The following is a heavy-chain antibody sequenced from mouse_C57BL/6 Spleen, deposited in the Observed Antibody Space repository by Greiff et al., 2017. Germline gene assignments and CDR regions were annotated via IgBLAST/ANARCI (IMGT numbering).Heavy chain of an antibody. D-gene: IGHD1-1*01. J-gene: IGHJ2*01. Sequence: QLQQSGAELVRPGASVKLSCTASGFNIKDYYMHWVKQRPEQGLEWIGRIDPEDGDTEYAPKFQGKATMTADTSSNTAYLQLSRLTSEDTAVYYCTTDYYGSSPLDYWGQGTTLTVSS. CDR3: TTDYYGSSPLDY. CDR2: IDPEDGDT. CDR1: GFNIKDYY. V-gene: IGHV14-1*01.